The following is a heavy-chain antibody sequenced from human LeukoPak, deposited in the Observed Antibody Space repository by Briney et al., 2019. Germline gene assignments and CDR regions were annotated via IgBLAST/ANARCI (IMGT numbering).Heavy chain of an antibody. D-gene: IGHD6-13*01. CDR1: GITFSSHA. V-gene: IGHV3-23*01. CDR2: ISGSGGST. CDR3: AKDWGRYSSSWYYFDY. J-gene: IGHJ4*02. Sequence: GGSLRLSCAASGITFSSHAMSWVRQAPGKGLEWVSVISGSGGSTDYADSVKGRFTISRDNSKNTLYLQMNSLRADDAAVYYCAKDWGRYSSSWYYFDYWGQGTLVTVSS.